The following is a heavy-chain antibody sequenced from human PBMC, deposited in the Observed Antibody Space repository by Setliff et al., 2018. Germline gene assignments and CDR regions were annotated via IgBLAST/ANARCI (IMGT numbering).Heavy chain of an antibody. CDR3: VRQKQLWPQWYFFDY. Sequence: SETLSLTCAIYGESSSGYYWSWIRQSPGKTLEWIGEIMDGRDTVYNPSLNSRVTISFDTSRNQFSLHLKSATAADTAVYHCVRQKQLWPQWYFFDYWGQGTLVTVSS. CDR1: GESSSGYY. V-gene: IGHV4-34*12. CDR2: IMDGRDT. J-gene: IGHJ4*02. D-gene: IGHD1-1*01.